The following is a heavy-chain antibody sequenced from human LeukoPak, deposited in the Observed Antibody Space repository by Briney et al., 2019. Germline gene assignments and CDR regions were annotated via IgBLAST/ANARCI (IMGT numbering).Heavy chain of an antibody. CDR2: TYYRSKWYA. J-gene: IGHJ3*02. CDR1: GDSVSTNSAA. V-gene: IGHV6-1*01. CDR3: ARSMLIVVDGVFDI. Sequence: SQTLSLTSAISGDSVSTNSAAWNWIRQSPSRGLEWLGRTYYRSKWYADYAVSVRSRISINPDTSKNQFSLHLKSVTPEDTSVYYCARSMLIVVDGVFDIWGQGTTVTVSS. D-gene: IGHD3-22*01.